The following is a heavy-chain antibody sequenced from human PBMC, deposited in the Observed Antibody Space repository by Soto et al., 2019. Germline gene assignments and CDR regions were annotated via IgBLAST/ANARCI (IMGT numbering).Heavy chain of an antibody. CDR1: GGSIIGYY. CDR3: ARMRAAGTFDY. J-gene: IGHJ4*02. Sequence: SETLSLTCTVSGGSIIGYYWSCIRQPAGKGLEWIGRSYSDGSTNYNPSLKSRFTMSVDTSKNQFSLKLTSMTAADTAMYYCARMRAAGTFDYWGQGTLVTVSS. D-gene: IGHD6-13*01. V-gene: IGHV4-4*07. CDR2: SYSDGST.